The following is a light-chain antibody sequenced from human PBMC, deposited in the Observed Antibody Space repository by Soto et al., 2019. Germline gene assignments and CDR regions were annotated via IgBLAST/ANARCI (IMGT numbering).Light chain of an antibody. CDR1: TSDVGGYNY. CDR3: SSYVGSNFRVL. V-gene: IGLV2-8*01. Sequence: QSALTQPPSASGSPGQSVTISCTGTTSDVGGYNYVSWYQQHPGKAPKLLVYDVDKRPSGVPDRFSGSKSGNTASLTVSGLQAEDEADYYCSSYVGSNFRVLFGGGSKVTVL. J-gene: IGLJ2*01. CDR2: DVD.